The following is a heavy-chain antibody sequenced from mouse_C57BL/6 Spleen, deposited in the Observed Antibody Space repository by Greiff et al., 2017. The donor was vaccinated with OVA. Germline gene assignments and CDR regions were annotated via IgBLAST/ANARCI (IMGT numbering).Heavy chain of an antibody. V-gene: IGHV1-26*01. CDR2: INPNNGGT. D-gene: IGHD3-2*02. CDR3: ARDSSKAMDY. J-gene: IGHJ4*01. Sequence: EVQLQQSGPELVKPGASVKISCKASGYTFTDYYMNWVKQSHGKSLEWIGDINPNNGGTSYNQKFKGKATLTVDKSSSTAYMELRSLTSEDSAVYYCARDSSKAMDYWGQGTSVTVSS. CDR1: GYTFTDYY.